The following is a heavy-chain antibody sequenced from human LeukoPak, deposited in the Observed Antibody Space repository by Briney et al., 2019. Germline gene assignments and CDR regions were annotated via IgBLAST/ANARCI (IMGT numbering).Heavy chain of an antibody. CDR3: ARRGLIAAAGTSRVFDY. CDR2: INHSGST. D-gene: IGHD6-13*01. V-gene: IGHV4-34*01. CDR1: GFTFSSYW. J-gene: IGHJ4*02. Sequence: GSLRLSCAASGFTFSSYWMSWVRQPPGKGLEWIGEINHSGSTNYNPSLKSRVTISVDTSKNQFSLKLSSVTAADTAVYYCARRGLIAAAGTSRVFDYWGQGTLVTVSS.